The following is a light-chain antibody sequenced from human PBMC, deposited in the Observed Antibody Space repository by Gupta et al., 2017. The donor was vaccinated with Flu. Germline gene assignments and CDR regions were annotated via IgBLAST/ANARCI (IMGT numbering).Light chain of an antibody. CDR2: EVS. CDR1: SRDVGGYNY. V-gene: IGLV2-14*01. CDR3: CSYTSSSTVV. J-gene: IGLJ2*01. Sequence: QSALTQPDSVSGSPGQSITISCTGTSRDVGGYNYVSWYQQHPGKAPKVMIYEVSNRPSGVSDRFSGSKSGNTASLTISGLQAEDEADYYCCSYTSSSTVVFGGGTQVTVL.